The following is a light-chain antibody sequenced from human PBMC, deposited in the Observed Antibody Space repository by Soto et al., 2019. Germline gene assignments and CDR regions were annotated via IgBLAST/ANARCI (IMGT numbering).Light chain of an antibody. CDR2: SVN. J-gene: IGLJ2*01. V-gene: IGLV2-14*01. CDR1: SNDFGNYKY. CDR3: ASSTMTNALV. Sequence: QSALNQPASVSGSPGQSITISCTGTSNDFGNYKYVSWYQHHPGKAPKLLLYSVNNRPSGVSDRFSGSKSITSASLTISGLQTADEAHYFCASSTMTNALVFGGGTKLTVL.